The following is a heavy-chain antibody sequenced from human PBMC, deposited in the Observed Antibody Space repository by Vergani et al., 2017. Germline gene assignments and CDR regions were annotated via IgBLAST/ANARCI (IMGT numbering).Heavy chain of an antibody. D-gene: IGHD3-3*01. J-gene: IGHJ5*02. Sequence: QLQLQESGPGLVKPSETLSLTCTVSGGYISSSSYYWGWIRQPPGKGLEWIGSIYYSGSTYYNPSLKSRVTISVDTSKNQFSLKLSSVTAADTAVYYCARQTDYDFWSGFSPWGQGTLVTVSS. CDR2: IYYSGST. CDR3: ARQTDYDFWSGFSP. CDR1: GGYISSSSYY. V-gene: IGHV4-39*01.